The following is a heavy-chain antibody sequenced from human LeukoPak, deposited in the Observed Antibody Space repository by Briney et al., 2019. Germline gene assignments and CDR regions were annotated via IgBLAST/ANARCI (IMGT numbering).Heavy chain of an antibody. D-gene: IGHD1-14*01. J-gene: IGHJ4*02. CDR1: GFLFSRYW. CDR2: IKEDGSEK. V-gene: IGHV3-7*01. CDR3: ARDSFETDIDY. Sequence: GGSLRFSCAASGFLFSRYWMSWVRQAPGKGLEWVANIKEDGSEKYYVESMKGRFTISRDNVKNSLYLQINSLRAEDTAVYYCARDSFETDIDYWGQGTLVTVSS.